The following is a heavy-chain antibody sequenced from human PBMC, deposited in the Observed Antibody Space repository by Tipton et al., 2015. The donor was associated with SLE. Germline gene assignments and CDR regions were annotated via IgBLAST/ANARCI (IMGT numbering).Heavy chain of an antibody. D-gene: IGHD2-2*01. V-gene: IGHV3-21*01. J-gene: IGHJ5*02. CDR3: ARVGVPAASRGPNWFDP. CDR1: GFTFSSYS. CDR2: ISSSSSYI. Sequence: SLRLSCAASGFTFSSYSMNWVRQAPGKGLEWVSSISSSSSYIYYADSVKGRFTISRDNAKNSLYLQMNSLRAEDTAVYYCARVGVPAASRGPNWFDPWGQGTLVTVSS.